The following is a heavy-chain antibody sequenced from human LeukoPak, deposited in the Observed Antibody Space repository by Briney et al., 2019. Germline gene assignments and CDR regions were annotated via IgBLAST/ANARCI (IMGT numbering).Heavy chain of an antibody. V-gene: IGHV5-51*01. CDR2: IYPGDSDT. CDR1: GYNFTSYW. CDR3: ARIASDYYYYYYMDV. Sequence: GXSLQISCQGSGYNFTSYWIGWVRQLPGKGLEWMGIIYPGDSDTRYTPSLHGQLTLSADNSLRTPYLQSSSLKASDTAMYYSARIASDYYYYYYMDVWGKGTTVTVSS. J-gene: IGHJ6*03. D-gene: IGHD2-21*02.